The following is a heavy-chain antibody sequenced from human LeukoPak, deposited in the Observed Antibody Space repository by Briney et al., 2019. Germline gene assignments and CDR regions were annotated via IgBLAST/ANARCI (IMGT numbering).Heavy chain of an antibody. V-gene: IGHV4-4*07. Sequence: SETLSPTRTVAGASISSDYWRWIRLPAGKGLEWIVCIYTRGSNNYNSSLKSRVTMSVDTSKNQFSLKLSSVTAAETAVYYCARQLLSWRGDYYYQYYMDVWGKGTTVTVSS. CDR2: IYTRGSN. J-gene: IGHJ6*03. D-gene: IGHD2-2*01. CDR1: GASISSDY. CDR3: ARQLLSWRGDYYYQYYMDV.